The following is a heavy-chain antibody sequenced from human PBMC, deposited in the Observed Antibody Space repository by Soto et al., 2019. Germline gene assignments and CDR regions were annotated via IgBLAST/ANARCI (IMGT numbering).Heavy chain of an antibody. CDR3: ARGHSTDCSNGVCSFFYNHEMDV. CDR1: GCSFTDYD. CDR2: INPKSGGT. V-gene: IGHV1-2*04. J-gene: IGHJ6*02. D-gene: IGHD2-8*01. Sequence: ASVKVSYKASGCSFTDYDIHLVRQAPGQGLEWLGRINPKSGGTSTAQKFQGWVTMTRDRSISTVYMELTRLRSDDTAVYFCARGHSTDCSNGVCSFFYNHEMDVWGQGTTVTVSS.